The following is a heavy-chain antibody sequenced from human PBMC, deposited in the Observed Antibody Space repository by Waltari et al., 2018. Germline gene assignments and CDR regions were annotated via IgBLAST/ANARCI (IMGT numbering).Heavy chain of an antibody. V-gene: IGHV4-39*07. CDR2: IYYSGIT. CDR3: ARDVNVLDKYGMDV. Sequence: QLQLQESGPGLVKPSTTLSLTCTVSGGSISSSSYYWGWIRQPPGKGLEWIGSIYYSGITYYNPSLKSRVTISVDTSKNQFSLKLSSVTAADTAVYYCARDVNVLDKYGMDVWGQGTTVTVSS. D-gene: IGHD2-8*02. J-gene: IGHJ6*02. CDR1: GGSISSSSYY.